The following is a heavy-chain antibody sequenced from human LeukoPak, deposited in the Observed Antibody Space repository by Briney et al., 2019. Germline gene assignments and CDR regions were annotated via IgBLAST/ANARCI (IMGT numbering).Heavy chain of an antibody. Sequence: PSETLSLTCTVSGGSLSSYYWSWIRQPPGKGLEWIGYIYYSGSTSYNPSLKSRVTISVDTSKNHFSLKLSSVTAADTAVYYCARYSGSYPHDAFDIWGQGTMVTVSS. V-gene: IGHV4-59*01. CDR2: IYYSGST. J-gene: IGHJ3*02. D-gene: IGHD1-26*01. CDR3: ARYSGSYPHDAFDI. CDR1: GGSLSSYY.